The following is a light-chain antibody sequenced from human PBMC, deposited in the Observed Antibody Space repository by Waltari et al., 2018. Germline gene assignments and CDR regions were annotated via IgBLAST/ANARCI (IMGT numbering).Light chain of an antibody. CDR1: SLRSYY. CDR2: GKN. V-gene: IGLV3-19*01. CDR3: NSRDSSGNHPVV. J-gene: IGLJ2*01. Sequence: SSELTQDPAVSVALGQTVRITCQGDSLRSYYASWYQQKPGQAPVLVIYGKNNRPSGIPDRFSGSSSGNTASLTITGAQAEDVADYYCNSRDSSGNHPVVFGGGTKLTVL.